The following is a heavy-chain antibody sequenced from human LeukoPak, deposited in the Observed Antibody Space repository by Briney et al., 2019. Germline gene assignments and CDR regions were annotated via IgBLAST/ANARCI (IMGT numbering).Heavy chain of an antibody. CDR2: ISSDGTTT. J-gene: IGHJ4*02. CDR1: GFTFSNDW. Sequence: GGSLRLSCAVSGFTFSNDWMHWVRRAPGKGLVWVSLISSDGTTTNYADSVKGRFTISRDNAKNTLYLQMDSLRAEDTAVYYCAGRWSFDYWGQGTLVTVSS. CDR3: AGRWSFDY. V-gene: IGHV3-74*01. D-gene: IGHD2-15*01.